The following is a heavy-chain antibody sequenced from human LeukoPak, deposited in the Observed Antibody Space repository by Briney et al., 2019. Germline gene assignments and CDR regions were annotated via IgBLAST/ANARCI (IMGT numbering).Heavy chain of an antibody. CDR1: RYTFTSYD. CDR2: MNPNCGNT. Sequence: ASVKVSYNASRYTFTSYDINWGRQAAGQGREWMGWMNPNCGNTGYAQKFQGRVTMTMNTSISTAYMELTRLGSDDTAVYYCARDRYYRSVEEGFGRRSNINYSGMDVWGQGTTVTVSS. J-gene: IGHJ6*02. V-gene: IGHV1-8*01. CDR3: ARDRYYRSVEEGFGRRSNINYSGMDV. D-gene: IGHD3-10*01.